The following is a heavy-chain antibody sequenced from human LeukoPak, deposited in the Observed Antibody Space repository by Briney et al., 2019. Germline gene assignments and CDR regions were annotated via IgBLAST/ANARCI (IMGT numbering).Heavy chain of an antibody. V-gene: IGHV3-23*01. D-gene: IGHD6-19*01. J-gene: IGHJ5*02. CDR1: GFTFSSYA. Sequence: GGSLRLSCAASGFTFSSYAMSWVRQAPGKGLEWVSGISGSGGSKYYADSVKGRFTISRDNSKSTLYLQMNSLRAEDTALYYCAKTYSSGWYGFDPWGQGTLVTVSS. CDR3: AKTYSSGWYGFDP. CDR2: ISGSGGSK.